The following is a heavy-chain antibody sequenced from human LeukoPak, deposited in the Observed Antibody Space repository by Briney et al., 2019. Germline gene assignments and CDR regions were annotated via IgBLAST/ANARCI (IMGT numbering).Heavy chain of an antibody. V-gene: IGHV3-23*01. Sequence: GGTLRLSCAASGFTFSSYGMSWVRQAPGKGLEWVSAISGSGGSTYYADSVKGRFTISRDNSKNTLYLQMNTLRAEDTAVYCCAAVTPPDYWGQGTLVTVSS. CDR1: GFTFSSYG. CDR2: ISGSGGST. J-gene: IGHJ4*02. D-gene: IGHD4-23*01. CDR3: AAVTPPDY.